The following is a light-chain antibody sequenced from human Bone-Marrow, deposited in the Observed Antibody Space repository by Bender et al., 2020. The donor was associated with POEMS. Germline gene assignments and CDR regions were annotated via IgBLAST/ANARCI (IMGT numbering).Light chain of an antibody. V-gene: IGLV1-44*01. CDR2: LNN. J-gene: IGLJ3*02. CDR1: RTNVGNNH. CDR3: EAYDESLNVQV. Sequence: QSVLTQPPSVSGTPGQTVTISCSGSRTNVGNNHVNWYRQVPGMAPTLLIYLNNRRPSGVPDRFSGSKSGSSVSLAISGLQSEDEADYYCEAYDESLNVQVFGGGTKLTVL.